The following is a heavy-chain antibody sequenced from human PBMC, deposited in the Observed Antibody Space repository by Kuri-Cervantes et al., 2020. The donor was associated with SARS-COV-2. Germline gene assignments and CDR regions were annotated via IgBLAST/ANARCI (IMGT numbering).Heavy chain of an antibody. Sequence: ASVKVSCKASGGTLSTYAISWVRQAPGQGLEWMGWISAYNGNTNYAQKLQGRVTMTTDTSTSTAYMELRSLRSDDTAVYYCARGLDSGSYLSPWGADYWGQGTLVTVSS. CDR1: GGTLSTYA. J-gene: IGHJ4*02. D-gene: IGHD1-26*01. CDR2: ISAYNGNT. CDR3: ARGLDSGSYLSPWGADY. V-gene: IGHV1-18*01.